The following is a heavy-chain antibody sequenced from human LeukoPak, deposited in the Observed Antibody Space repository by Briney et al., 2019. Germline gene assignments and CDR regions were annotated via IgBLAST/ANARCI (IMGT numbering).Heavy chain of an antibody. D-gene: IGHD6-19*01. CDR2: IYSGGST. CDR1: GFTVSSNY. Sequence: PGGSLRLSCAASGFTVSSNYMSWVRQAPGKGLEWVSVIYSGGSTYYADSVKGRFTISRDNAKNSLYLQMNSLRAEDTAVYYCARTSGWYRADDYWGQGTLVTVSS. V-gene: IGHV3-53*01. CDR3: ARTSGWYRADDY. J-gene: IGHJ4*02.